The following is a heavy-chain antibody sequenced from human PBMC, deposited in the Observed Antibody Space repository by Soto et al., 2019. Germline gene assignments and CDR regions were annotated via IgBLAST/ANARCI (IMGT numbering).Heavy chain of an antibody. CDR2: IYYSGST. V-gene: IGHV4-31*03. J-gene: IGHJ4*02. Sequence: QVQLQESGPGLVKPSQTLSLTCTVSGGSISSGGYYWSWIRQHPGKGLEWIGYIYYSGSTYYNPSLKSRVTISVDTSKNQFSLKLSSVTAADTAVYYCARAGSGQFGPLHGYNSQNDYWGQGTLVTVSS. D-gene: IGHD5-12*01. CDR1: GGSISSGGYY. CDR3: ARAGSGQFGPLHGYNSQNDY.